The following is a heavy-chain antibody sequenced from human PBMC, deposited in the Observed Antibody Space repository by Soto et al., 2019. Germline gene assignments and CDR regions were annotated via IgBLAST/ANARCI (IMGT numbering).Heavy chain of an antibody. Sequence: GGSLRLSCAASGFTFSSYAMSWVRQAPGKGLEWVSAISGSGDSTYYADSVKGRFTISRDNSKNTLYLQMNSLRAEDTAVYHCAKVRSTYYYYYGMDVWGQGTTVTVSS. CDR3: AKVRSTYYYYYGMDV. J-gene: IGHJ6*02. D-gene: IGHD6-13*01. CDR1: GFTFSSYA. V-gene: IGHV3-23*01. CDR2: ISGSGDST.